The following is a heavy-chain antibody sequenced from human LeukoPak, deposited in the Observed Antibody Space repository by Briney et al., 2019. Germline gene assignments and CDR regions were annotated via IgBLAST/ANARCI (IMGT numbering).Heavy chain of an antibody. V-gene: IGHV3-21*01. CDR2: ISSDSNYI. CDR1: GFTFSSYS. Sequence: PGGSLRLSCAASGFTFSSYSMNWVRQAPGKGLEWVSSISSDSNYIYYADSVKGRFTISGDNAKNSLYLQMNSLRAEDTAVYYCARNAYSGTTVYWGQGTLVTVSS. D-gene: IGHD1-7*01. J-gene: IGHJ4*02. CDR3: ARNAYSGTTVY.